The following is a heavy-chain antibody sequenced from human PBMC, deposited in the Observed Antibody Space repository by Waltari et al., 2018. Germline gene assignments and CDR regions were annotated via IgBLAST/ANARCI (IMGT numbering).Heavy chain of an antibody. V-gene: IGHV4-34*01. CDR2: ITHTGDS. D-gene: IGHD2-2*01. CDR1: GASFGGFH. Sequence: QVQLQQWGAGLLKPSETLSLTCGESGASFGGFHWSWIRQAPGKGLEWIGDITHTGDSNINPSLKSRLTISVDTSKRQFSLELTSVTPADTAVYYCGRAPATSWFGYSVYWGQGTVVTVSS. J-gene: IGHJ4*02. CDR3: GRAPATSWFGYSVY.